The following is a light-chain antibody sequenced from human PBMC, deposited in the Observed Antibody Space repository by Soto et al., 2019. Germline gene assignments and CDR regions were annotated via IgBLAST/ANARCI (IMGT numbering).Light chain of an antibody. CDR2: DAS. CDR3: HQYFSSPLT. J-gene: IGKJ2*01. CDR1: QSVNSNL. V-gene: IGKV3-20*01. Sequence: EIGLTQSPGTLSLSPGEGATVSCRASQSVNSNLLAWFQQKPGQAPRRLIHDASRSATGIPDRFSGSGSGTDFTLSISRLEPEDFEVYYCHQYFSSPLTFGQGTKLEIK.